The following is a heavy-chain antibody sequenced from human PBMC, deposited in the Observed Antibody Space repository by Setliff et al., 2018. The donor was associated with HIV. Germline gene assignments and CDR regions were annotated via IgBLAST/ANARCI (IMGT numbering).Heavy chain of an antibody. CDR3: ARIQNHVWDY. CDR1: GFTFSSYA. D-gene: IGHD5-18*01. CDR2: ISYDGSNK. V-gene: IGHV3-30*04. Sequence: GGSLRLSCAASGFTFSSYAMYWVRQAPGKGLEWVAVISYDGSNKYYADSVKGRFTISRDNSKNTLYLQMNSLRAEDTAVYYCARIQNHVWDYWGQGTLVTVSS. J-gene: IGHJ4*02.